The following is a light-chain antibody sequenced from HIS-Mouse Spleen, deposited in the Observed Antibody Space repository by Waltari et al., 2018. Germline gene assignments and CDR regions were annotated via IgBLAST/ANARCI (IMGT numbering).Light chain of an antibody. Sequence: DIVMTQSPDSLAVSLGERATINCKSSQSVLYSSNNKNYLAWYQQKPGQPPKLLIYWAFTRESGVPDRFSGSGSGTDFTLTISSLQAEYVAVYYCQQYYSTPYTFGQGTKLEIK. CDR3: QQYYSTPYT. CDR2: WAF. J-gene: IGKJ2*01. CDR1: QSVLYSSNNKNY. V-gene: IGKV4-1*01.